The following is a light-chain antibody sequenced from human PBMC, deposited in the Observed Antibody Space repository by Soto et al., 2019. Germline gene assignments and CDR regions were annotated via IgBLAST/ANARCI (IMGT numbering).Light chain of an antibody. CDR1: QSVSSN. Sequence: EILMTQSPATLSVSPGERATLSCRASQSVSSNLAWYQQKPGQAPRLLVYGASTSATGIPARFSGSGSGTEFTLTISSLQSEDFAVYYCQQYKSWPLTFGGGTEVEIK. J-gene: IGKJ4*01. CDR3: QQYKSWPLT. CDR2: GAS. V-gene: IGKV3-15*01.